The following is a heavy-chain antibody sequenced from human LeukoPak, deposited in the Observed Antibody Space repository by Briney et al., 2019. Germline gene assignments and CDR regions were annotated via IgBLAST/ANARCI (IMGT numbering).Heavy chain of an antibody. Sequence: SETLSLTCTVSGGSISRSSYYWGWIRQAPEKGLEWIGSISFDESAHYNPSLNRRAAISVDMSKNRFSLKLTSVTAADAAMYFCARQGPTAAADTRGYFDYWGQGIVVTVSS. J-gene: IGHJ4*02. CDR1: GGSISRSSYY. CDR3: ARQGPTAAADTRGYFDY. V-gene: IGHV4-39*01. CDR2: ISFDESA. D-gene: IGHD6-25*01.